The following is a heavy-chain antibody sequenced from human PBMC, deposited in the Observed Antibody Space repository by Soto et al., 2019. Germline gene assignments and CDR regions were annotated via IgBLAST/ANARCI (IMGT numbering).Heavy chain of an antibody. Sequence: GGSLRLSCAASGFTFSNAWMNWVRQAPGKGLEWVGRIKSKTDGGTTDYAAPVKGRFTISRDDSKNMLYLQMNSLKSEDAAVYYCTTDTPPTSYSSRRGFDYWGQGTLVTVSS. CDR2: IKSKTDGGTT. CDR3: TTDTPPTSYSSRRGFDY. CDR1: GFTFSNAW. D-gene: IGHD2-2*01. J-gene: IGHJ4*02. V-gene: IGHV3-15*07.